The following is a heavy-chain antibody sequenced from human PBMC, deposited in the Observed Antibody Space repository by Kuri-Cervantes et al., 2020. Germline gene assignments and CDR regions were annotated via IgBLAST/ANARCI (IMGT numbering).Heavy chain of an antibody. J-gene: IGHJ4*02. CDR1: GFTFSSYG. Sequence: GGSLRLSCAVSGFTFSSYGMHWVRQAPGKGLEWVAVISYDGSNKYYADSVKGRFTISRDNSDNTLYLQMNSLRAEDTAVYYCARDSYYGDYVTIDYWGQGTRVTVSS. D-gene: IGHD4-17*01. CDR3: ARDSYYGDYVTIDY. V-gene: IGHV3-30*03. CDR2: ISYDGSNK.